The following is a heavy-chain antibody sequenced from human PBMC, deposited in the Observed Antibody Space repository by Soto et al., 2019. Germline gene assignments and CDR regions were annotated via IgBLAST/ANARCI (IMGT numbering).Heavy chain of an antibody. CDR1: GGSISSYY. Sequence: SETLSLTCTVSGGSISSYYWSWIRQPPGKGLEWIGYIYYSGSTNYNPSLKSRVTISVDTSKNQFSLKLSSVTAADTAVYYCARVHTTYDFWSGRLKGYYMDVWGKGTTVTVSS. CDR2: IYYSGST. D-gene: IGHD3-3*01. J-gene: IGHJ6*03. V-gene: IGHV4-59*01. CDR3: ARVHTTYDFWSGRLKGYYMDV.